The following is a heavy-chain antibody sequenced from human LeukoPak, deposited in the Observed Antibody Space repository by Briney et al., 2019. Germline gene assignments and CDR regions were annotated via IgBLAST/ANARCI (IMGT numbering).Heavy chain of an antibody. D-gene: IGHD1-26*01. V-gene: IGHV3-7*01. Sequence: PGGSLRLSCAASGFTFSRYWMSWVRQAPGKGLECVANIKQDESAKYYVDSVKGRFTISRDNAKDSLYLQMTSLRDEDTAVYYCAREVGATDVSGKGTTVTVSS. CDR2: IKQDESAK. J-gene: IGHJ6*04. CDR1: GFTFSRYW. CDR3: AREVGATDV.